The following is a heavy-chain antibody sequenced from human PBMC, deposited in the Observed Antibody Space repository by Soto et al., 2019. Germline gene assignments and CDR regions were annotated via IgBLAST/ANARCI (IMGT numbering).Heavy chain of an antibody. CDR3: ARHSSKKYCSGGSCYQLGWFDP. Sequence: PXGTLSLACTVSGGSISSSSYYWGWIRQPPGKGLEWIGSIYYSGSTYYNPSLKSRVTISVDTSKNQFSLKLSSVTAADTAVYYCARHSSKKYCSGGSCYQLGWFDPWGQGTLVTVSS. D-gene: IGHD2-15*01. CDR1: GGSISSSSYY. CDR2: IYYSGST. V-gene: IGHV4-39*01. J-gene: IGHJ5*02.